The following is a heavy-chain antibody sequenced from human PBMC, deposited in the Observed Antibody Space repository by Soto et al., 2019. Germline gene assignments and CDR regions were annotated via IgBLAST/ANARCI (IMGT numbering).Heavy chain of an antibody. Sequence: QITLRESGPSLVKPTETLTLTCTFSGFSLTTTGVGVGWIRQPPGKALEWLAVVFWDGGERYSPSLKSRVTITKDTSKDQVVFTMTTMDPADTATYDCTQVYGSGGWGWYFHSWGQGALVTVSS. CDR1: GFSLTTTGVG. CDR2: VFWDGGE. D-gene: IGHD1-26*01. CDR3: TQVYGSGGWGWYFHS. J-gene: IGHJ4*02. V-gene: IGHV2-5*02.